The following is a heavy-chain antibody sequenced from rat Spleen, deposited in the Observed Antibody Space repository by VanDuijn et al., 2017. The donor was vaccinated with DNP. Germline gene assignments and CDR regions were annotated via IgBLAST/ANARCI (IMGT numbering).Heavy chain of an antibody. CDR2: ISYDGSST. J-gene: IGHJ2*01. CDR1: GFTFSDYY. V-gene: IGHV5-29*01. CDR3: ARRSLFHFDY. Sequence: EVQLVESDGGLVQPGRSLKLSCAASGFTFSDYYMAWVRQAPTKGLEWVATISYDGSSTYYRDSVKGRFTISRDNAKSTLYLKMDSLRSEDTATYYCARRSLFHFDYWGQGVMVTVSS.